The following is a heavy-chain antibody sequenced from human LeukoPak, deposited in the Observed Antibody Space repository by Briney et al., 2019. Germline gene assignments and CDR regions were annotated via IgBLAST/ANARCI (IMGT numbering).Heavy chain of an antibody. D-gene: IGHD4-17*01. CDR1: GFTFSSYG. Sequence: PGGSLRLSCAASGFTFSSYGMSWVRQAPGKGLEWVSAISGSGGSTYYADSVKGRFTISRDNSKNTLYLQMNSLRAEDTAVYYCAKVGGSTVTPYFDYWGQGTLVTVSS. CDR3: AKVGGSTVTPYFDY. V-gene: IGHV3-23*01. CDR2: ISGSGGST. J-gene: IGHJ4*02.